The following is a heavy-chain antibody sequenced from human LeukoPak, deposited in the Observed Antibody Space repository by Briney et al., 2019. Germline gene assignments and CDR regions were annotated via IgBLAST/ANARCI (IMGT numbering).Heavy chain of an antibody. Sequence: KTSETLSLTCTVSGGSISSGGYSWSWIRQPPGKGLEWIGYIYHSGSPYYNPSLKSRVTISVDRSKNQFSLKLSSVTAADTAVYYCARVLVRGAYNWFDPWGQGTLVTVSS. D-gene: IGHD3-10*02. CDR1: GGSISSGGYS. J-gene: IGHJ5*02. V-gene: IGHV4-30-2*01. CDR2: IYHSGSP. CDR3: ARVLVRGAYNWFDP.